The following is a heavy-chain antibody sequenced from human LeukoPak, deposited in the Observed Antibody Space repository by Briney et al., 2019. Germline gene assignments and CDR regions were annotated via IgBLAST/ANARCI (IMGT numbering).Heavy chain of an antibody. CDR2: INSDGSSI. V-gene: IGHV3-74*01. J-gene: IGHJ4*02. Sequence: PGGSLRLSRAASGFTFSNYWMHWVRQAPGKGLVWVSRINSDGSSISHADSVKGRFTISRDNAKNTLYLEMNSLRTEDTAVYYCVRALMGIEDYWGQGTLVTVSS. CDR1: GFTFSNYW. CDR3: VRALMGIEDY. D-gene: IGHD1-26*01.